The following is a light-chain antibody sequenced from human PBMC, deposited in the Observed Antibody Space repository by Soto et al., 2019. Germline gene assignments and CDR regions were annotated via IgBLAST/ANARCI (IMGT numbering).Light chain of an antibody. CDR2: GAS. CDR3: QQYNDWPTP. V-gene: IGKV3-15*01. J-gene: IGKJ1*01. CDR1: QSVGTS. Sequence: EIVLTQSPATVSVSPGERATLSCRASQSVGTSVAWYQQKAGQASRLLIYGASTRATGVPARFSGSGSGTDFTLTIASLQSEDFGVYYCQQYNDWPTPFGQGSKVEIK.